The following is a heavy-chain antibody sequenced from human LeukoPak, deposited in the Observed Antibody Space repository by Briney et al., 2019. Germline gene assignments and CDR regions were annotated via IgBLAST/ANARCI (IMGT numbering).Heavy chain of an antibody. Sequence: GGSLRLSCAASGFTFSSYGMHWVRQTPGKGLEWVAVIWYDGSDKYYADSVKGRFTISRDNSKNTLYLQMNSLRAEDTAVYYCARHPQSDYWGQGTLVTVSS. CDR3: ARHPQSDY. CDR2: IWYDGSDK. J-gene: IGHJ4*02. CDR1: GFTFSSYG. V-gene: IGHV3-33*01.